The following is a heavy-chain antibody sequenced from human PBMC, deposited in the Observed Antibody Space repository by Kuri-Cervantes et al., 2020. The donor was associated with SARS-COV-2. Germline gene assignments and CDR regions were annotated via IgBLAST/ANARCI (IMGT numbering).Heavy chain of an antibody. Sequence: GGSLRLSCAASGFIVSSSYMSWVRQAPGKGLEWVSYISSSGSTIYYADSVKGRFTISRDNAKNSLYLQMNSLRAEDTAVYYCARRLEYDFWSGPLDAFDIWGQGTMVTVSS. CDR1: GFIVSSSY. V-gene: IGHV3-11*04. CDR3: ARRLEYDFWSGPLDAFDI. D-gene: IGHD3-3*01. J-gene: IGHJ3*02. CDR2: ISSSGSTI.